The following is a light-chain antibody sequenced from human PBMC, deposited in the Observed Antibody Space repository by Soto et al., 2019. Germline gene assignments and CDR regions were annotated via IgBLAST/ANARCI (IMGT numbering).Light chain of an antibody. Sequence: QSALTQPASVSGSPGQSITLLCTGKSRDFGIYNSVSWYQQPPGKAPKLMIHDVSNRPSGVSSRFSGSRSGNTASLTISGLQAEDEADYYCSSFTSSSSYVFGPGTKVTVL. CDR1: SRDFGIYNS. CDR2: DVS. V-gene: IGLV2-14*01. J-gene: IGLJ1*01. CDR3: SSFTSSSSYV.